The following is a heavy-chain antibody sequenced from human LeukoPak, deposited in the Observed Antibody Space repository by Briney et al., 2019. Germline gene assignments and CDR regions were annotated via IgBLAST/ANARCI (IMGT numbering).Heavy chain of an antibody. Sequence: GGSLRLSCAASGFTFSSYEMNWVRQAPGKGLEWVSYISSSGSTIYYADSVKGRFTISRDNAKNSLYLQMNSLRAEDTAVYYCARDISSGYPTGYFDYWGQGTLVTVSS. D-gene: IGHD3-22*01. CDR1: GFTFSSYE. CDR3: ARDISSGYPTGYFDY. V-gene: IGHV3-48*03. CDR2: ISSSGSTI. J-gene: IGHJ4*02.